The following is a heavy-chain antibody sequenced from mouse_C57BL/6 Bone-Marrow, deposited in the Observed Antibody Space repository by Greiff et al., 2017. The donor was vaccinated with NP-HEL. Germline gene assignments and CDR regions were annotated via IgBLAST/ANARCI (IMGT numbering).Heavy chain of an antibody. D-gene: IGHD2-3*01. CDR2: ISSGGSYT. Sequence: EVKLMESGGDLVKPGGSLKLSCAASGFTFSSYGMSWVRQTPDKRLEWVATISSGGSYTYYPDSVKGRFTISRDNAKNTLYLQMSSLKSEDTAMYYCARHGDGYYFAYWGQGTLVTVSA. J-gene: IGHJ3*01. V-gene: IGHV5-6*01. CDR1: GFTFSSYG. CDR3: ARHGDGYYFAY.